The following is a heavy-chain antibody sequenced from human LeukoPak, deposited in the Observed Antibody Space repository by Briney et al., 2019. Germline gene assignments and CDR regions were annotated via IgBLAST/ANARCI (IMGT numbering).Heavy chain of an antibody. CDR3: ALTSDWNDAGGVYFDY. CDR2: INTNTGNP. V-gene: IGHV7-4-1*02. J-gene: IGHJ4*02. Sequence: GASVKVSCKASGYTFTSYGISWVRQAPGQGLQWMGWINTNTGNPTYAQAFTGRFVFPLDTSVTTAYLQINSLQAEDTALYYCALTSDWNDAGGVYFDYWGQGTPVTVSS. D-gene: IGHD1-1*01. CDR1: GYTFTSYG.